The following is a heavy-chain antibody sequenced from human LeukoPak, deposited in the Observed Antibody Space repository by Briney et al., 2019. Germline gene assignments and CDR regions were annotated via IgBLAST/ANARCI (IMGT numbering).Heavy chain of an antibody. D-gene: IGHD1-26*01. CDR1: GFTFSQNW. CDR3: LTILETTIDAFDI. Sequence: GGSLRLSCAASGFTFSQNWLHWVRQAPGKGLVWVSRISPDDKSTSYADSVKGRFTVSRDDAKKTLYLQMNSLRAEDTAVYYCLTILETTIDAFDIWGQGTMVTVSS. J-gene: IGHJ3*02. CDR2: ISPDDKST. V-gene: IGHV3-74*01.